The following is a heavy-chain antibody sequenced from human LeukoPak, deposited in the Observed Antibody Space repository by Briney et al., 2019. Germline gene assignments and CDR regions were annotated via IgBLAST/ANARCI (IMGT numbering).Heavy chain of an antibody. D-gene: IGHD1-14*01. J-gene: IGHJ6*03. CDR1: GGSISSYY. V-gene: IGHV4-4*07. CDR2: IYTSGST. Sequence: SETLSLTXTVSGGSISSYYWSWIRQPAGKGVEWIGHIYTSGSTNYNPSLKSRVTMSVDTSKNQFSLKLSSVTAADTAVYYCARIRQTSRNYYYYYMDVWGKGTTVTVSS. CDR3: ARIRQTSRNYYYYYMDV.